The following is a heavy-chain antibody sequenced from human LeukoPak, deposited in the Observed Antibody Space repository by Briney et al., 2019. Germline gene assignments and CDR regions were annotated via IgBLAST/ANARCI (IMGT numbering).Heavy chain of an antibody. CDR3: AKDATPGNSVYDHFDY. CDR2: NSGSGDDL. J-gene: IGHJ4*02. D-gene: IGHD5/OR15-5a*01. Sequence: GRPLPLSCAASGFPFRIHAMSWVRQAPGKGLEWVSNSGSGDDLHDADSVKGRYTVSRDDPQNTLYLQMNSLRAEDAAIYYCAKDATPGNSVYDHFDYWGQGTLVTVSS. CDR1: GFPFRIHA. V-gene: IGHV3-23*01.